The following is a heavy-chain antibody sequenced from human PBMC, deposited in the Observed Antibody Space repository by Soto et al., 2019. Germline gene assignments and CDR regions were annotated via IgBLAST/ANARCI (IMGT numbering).Heavy chain of an antibody. CDR1: GGSISSSYW. J-gene: IGHJ4*02. Sequence: SETLSLTCAVSGGSISSSYWWTWVRQAPGKGLQWIGEIYHSGITNYNPSLRSRVSMSVDKSNNQFSLKLTSVTAADTAVYYCARMSGSGSSFDYWGQGTLVTVSS. CDR3: ARMSGSGSSFDY. CDR2: IYHSGIT. V-gene: IGHV4-4*02. D-gene: IGHD3-10*01.